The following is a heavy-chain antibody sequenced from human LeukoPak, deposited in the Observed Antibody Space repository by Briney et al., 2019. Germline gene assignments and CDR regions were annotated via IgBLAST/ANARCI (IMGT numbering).Heavy chain of an antibody. J-gene: IGHJ4*02. CDR1: GFTFSTYW. Sequence: PGGSLRLSCAASGFTFSTYWMHWVRQAPGKGLEWVSYISSSTSTIYYADSVKGRFTISRDNAKNSLYLQMNSLRDDDTAVYYCARDPGLDYWGQGTLVTVSS. V-gene: IGHV3-48*02. CDR3: ARDPGLDY. CDR2: ISSSTSTI.